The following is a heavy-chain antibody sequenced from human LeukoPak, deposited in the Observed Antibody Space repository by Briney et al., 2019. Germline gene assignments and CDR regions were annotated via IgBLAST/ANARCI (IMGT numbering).Heavy chain of an antibody. CDR2: ISGSGGST. Sequence: AGGSLRLSCAASGFTFSSYAMSWVRQAPGKGLEWVSAISGSGGSTYYADSVKGRFTISRDNSKSTLYLQMNSLRAEDTAVYYCAIYGSGSYYNSHFDYWGQGTLVTVSS. D-gene: IGHD3-10*01. V-gene: IGHV3-23*01. J-gene: IGHJ4*02. CDR1: GFTFSSYA. CDR3: AIYGSGSYYNSHFDY.